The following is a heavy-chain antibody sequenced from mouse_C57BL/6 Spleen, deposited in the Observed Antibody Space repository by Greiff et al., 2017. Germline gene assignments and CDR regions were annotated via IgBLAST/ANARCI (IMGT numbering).Heavy chain of an antibody. D-gene: IGHD1-1*01. CDR3: ARPGYYGSSDWYFDV. V-gene: IGHV1-77*01. CDR2: IGPGSGST. Sequence: VQLQQSGAELVKPGASVKISCKASGYTFTDYYINWVKQRPGQGLEWIGKIGPGSGSTYYNEKFKGKATLTADKSSSTAYRQLSSLTSEDSAVYFCARPGYYGSSDWYFDVWGTGTTVTVSS. J-gene: IGHJ1*03. CDR1: GYTFTDYY.